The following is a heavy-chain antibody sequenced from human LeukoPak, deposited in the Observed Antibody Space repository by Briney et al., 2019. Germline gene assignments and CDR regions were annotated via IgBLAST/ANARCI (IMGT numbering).Heavy chain of an antibody. D-gene: IGHD2-15*01. CDR1: GGSIGSYY. CDR2: IYYSGST. CDR3: ARVPEYCSGGTCYSGKYWYFDL. V-gene: IGHV4-59*01. J-gene: IGHJ2*01. Sequence: PSETLSLTCTVSGGSIGSYYWSWVRQPPGKGLEWIGYIYYSGSTNYNPSLKSRVTISVDTSKNQFSLKLSSVTAADTAVYYCARVPEYCSGGTCYSGKYWYFDLWGRGTLVTVSS.